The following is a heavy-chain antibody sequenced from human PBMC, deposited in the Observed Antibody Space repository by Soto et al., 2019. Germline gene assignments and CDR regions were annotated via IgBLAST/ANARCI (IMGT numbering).Heavy chain of an antibody. J-gene: IGHJ5*02. Sequence: QVQLVQSGAEVKKPGSSVKVSCKASGGTFSNYAITWVRQAPGQGLEWLGRIIPIFGSANYAQKFQGRVTMPADESMTTASMALSSLRSDDTAVYYCAKDGGKEGYFGNWFDPWGQGTLVTVSS. V-gene: IGHV1-69*15. CDR1: GGTFSNYA. D-gene: IGHD1-26*01. CDR2: IIPIFGSA. CDR3: AKDGGKEGYFGNWFDP.